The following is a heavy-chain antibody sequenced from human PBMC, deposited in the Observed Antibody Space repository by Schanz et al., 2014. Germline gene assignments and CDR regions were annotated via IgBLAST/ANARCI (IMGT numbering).Heavy chain of an antibody. CDR1: GFTISSYS. D-gene: IGHD3-10*01. CDR2: ISSSGSYI. J-gene: IGHJ6*02. Sequence: EVHLVESGGGLVKRGGSLRLSCAASGFTISSYSMNWVRQAPGKGLEWVSSISSSGSYIYYADSVKGRFSISRDNAKNSLYLQMNSLRAEDTAVYYCARDFDDRRGYGSGCCLGDCMDVWGQGTTVTVSS. CDR3: ARDFDDRRGYGSGCCLGDCMDV. V-gene: IGHV3-21*04.